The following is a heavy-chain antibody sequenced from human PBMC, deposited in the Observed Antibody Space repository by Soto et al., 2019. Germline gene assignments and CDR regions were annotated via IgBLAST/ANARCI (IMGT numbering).Heavy chain of an antibody. CDR3: ARVLYYGSGSYSPYGMDV. V-gene: IGHV1-69*01. Sequence: QVQLVQPGAEVKKPGSSVKVSCKTSGVSFNNNGIGWVRQPPGHGLEWMGGVSPPFRTSNYARKFQGRISITADASTGTVNMELSSLTSEDTAQYYCARVLYYGSGSYSPYGMDVWGQGTTVTVSS. CDR1: GVSFNNNG. CDR2: VSPPFRTS. D-gene: IGHD3-10*01. J-gene: IGHJ6*02.